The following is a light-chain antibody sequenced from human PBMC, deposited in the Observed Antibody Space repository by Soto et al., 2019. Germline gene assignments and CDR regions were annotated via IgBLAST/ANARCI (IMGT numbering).Light chain of an antibody. CDR2: DAS. V-gene: IGKV1-5*01. Sequence: DIQMTQSPSTLSASVGDRVTITCRASQSISSWLAWYQQKPGKAPKLLIYDASSLESGVPSRFSGSGSGTEFTLTISSLQPDDFAADYCQQYNSYPLTFGGGTKVEIK. CDR1: QSISSW. J-gene: IGKJ4*01. CDR3: QQYNSYPLT.